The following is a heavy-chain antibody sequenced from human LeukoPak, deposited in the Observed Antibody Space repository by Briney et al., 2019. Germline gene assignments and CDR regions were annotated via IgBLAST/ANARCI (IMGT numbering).Heavy chain of an antibody. Sequence: GGSLRLSCEASGFTVSSNYMSWARQAPGKGPECVSVIYPGGSTYYADSVKGRFTISRDDSKNTLYLQMNSLRAEDTAVYYCARESSGYYLDYWGQGTLVTVSS. V-gene: IGHV3-53*01. CDR3: ARESSGYYLDY. D-gene: IGHD6-25*01. CDR2: IYPGGST. J-gene: IGHJ4*02. CDR1: GFTVSSNY.